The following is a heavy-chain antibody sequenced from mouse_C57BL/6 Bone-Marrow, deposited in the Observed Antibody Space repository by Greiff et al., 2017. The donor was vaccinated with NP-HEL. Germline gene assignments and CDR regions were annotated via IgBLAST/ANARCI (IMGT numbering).Heavy chain of an antibody. CDR2: IYPRSGNT. V-gene: IGHV1-81*01. J-gene: IGHJ3*01. D-gene: IGHD1-1*01. CDR1: GYTFTSYG. Sequence: VQLQQSGAELARPGASVKLSCKASGYTFTSYGISWVKQRTGQGLEWIGEIYPRSGNTYYNEKFKGKATLTADESSSTAYLELRSLTSEDSAGEFCVRGGVYYYGKGFAYWGQGTLVTVSA. CDR3: VRGGVYYYGKGFAY.